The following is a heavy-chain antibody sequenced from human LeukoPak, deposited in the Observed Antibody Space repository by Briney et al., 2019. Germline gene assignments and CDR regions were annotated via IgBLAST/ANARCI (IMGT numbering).Heavy chain of an antibody. CDR2: ISAYNGNT. D-gene: IGHD3-22*01. CDR1: GYTFTSYG. CDR3: ARDGRYYYDSRPLDY. V-gene: IGHV1-18*01. J-gene: IGHJ4*02. Sequence: ASVQVSCKASGYTFTSYGISWVRQAPGKGLEWMGWISAYNGNTNYAQKLQGRVTMTTDTSTSTAYMELRSLRSDDTAVYYCARDGRYYYDSRPLDYWGQGTLVTVSS.